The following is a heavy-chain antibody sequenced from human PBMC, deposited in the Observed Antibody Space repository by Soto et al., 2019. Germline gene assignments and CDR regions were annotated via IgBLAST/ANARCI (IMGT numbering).Heavy chain of an antibody. D-gene: IGHD3-10*01. CDR3: ARPRGLTWLRDAFEI. CDR1: GFTFTNYG. CDR2: IRPDGSDE. J-gene: IGHJ3*02. Sequence: VQLVESGGGVVQPGTSLRLTCAASGFTFTNYGFHWLRQASGKGLEWVAAIRPDGSDEYYADSVKGRFTVARDNSQNTLYPEMNNLRAEDTALYYCARPRGLTWLRDAFEIWGQGTTDTVSS. V-gene: IGHV3-33*01.